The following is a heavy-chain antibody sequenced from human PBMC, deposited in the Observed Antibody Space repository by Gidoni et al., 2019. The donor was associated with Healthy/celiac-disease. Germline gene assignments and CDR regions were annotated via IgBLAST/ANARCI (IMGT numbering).Heavy chain of an antibody. V-gene: IGHV1-46*01. J-gene: IGHJ6*02. CDR2: INPSGGST. CDR1: GYTFTSYY. Sequence: QVQLVQSGAEVTKPGASVTVSCKASGYTFTSYYMHWVRQAPGQGLEWMGIINPSGGSTSYAQKFQGRVTMTRDTSTSTVYMELSSLRSEDTAVYYCARALVLVRGMDVWGQGTTVTVSS. CDR3: ARALVLVRGMDV. D-gene: IGHD2-8*02.